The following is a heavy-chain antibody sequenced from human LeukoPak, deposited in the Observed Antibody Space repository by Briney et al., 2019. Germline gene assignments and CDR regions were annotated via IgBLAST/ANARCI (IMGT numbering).Heavy chain of an antibody. J-gene: IGHJ6*02. V-gene: IGHV1-18*01. CDR3: ARDRSGSYYKFGLVGMDV. Sequence: ASVKVSCKASGYTFTSYGISWVRQAPGQGLEWMGWISAYNGNTNYAQKLQGRVTMTTDTSTSTAYMELRSLRSDDTAVYYCARDRSGSYYKFGLVGMDVWGQGTTVTVSS. CDR1: GYTFTSYG. CDR2: ISAYNGNT. D-gene: IGHD3-10*01.